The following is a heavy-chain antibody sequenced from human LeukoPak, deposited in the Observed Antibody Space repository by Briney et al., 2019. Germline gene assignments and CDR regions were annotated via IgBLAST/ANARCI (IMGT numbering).Heavy chain of an antibody. V-gene: IGHV1-8*01. J-gene: IGHJ1*01. Sequence: ASVKVSCKASGYTFTSYDINWVRQATGQGLEWMGWMNPNNGNTHYAQKFQGRVTLTRNTSISTANMELSSLRSEDTAVYYCTRGGPVAGTHKYFQHWGQGTLVTVSS. CDR1: GYTFTSYD. D-gene: IGHD6-19*01. CDR3: TRGGPVAGTHKYFQH. CDR2: MNPNNGNT.